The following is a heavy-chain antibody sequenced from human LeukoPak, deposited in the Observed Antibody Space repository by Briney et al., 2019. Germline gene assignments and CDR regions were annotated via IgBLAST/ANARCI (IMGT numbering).Heavy chain of an antibody. D-gene: IGHD4/OR15-4a*01. J-gene: IGHJ4*02. Sequence: GGSLRLSCAASGFTFSSYQMNWVRQAPGKGLEWVSYISTSGSTKYYADSVKGRFTISRDTAKNSLYLQMNSLRAEDTAVYYCAGAGFDYWGQGTLVTVSS. CDR3: AGAGFDY. CDR1: GFTFSSYQ. CDR2: ISTSGSTK. V-gene: IGHV3-48*03.